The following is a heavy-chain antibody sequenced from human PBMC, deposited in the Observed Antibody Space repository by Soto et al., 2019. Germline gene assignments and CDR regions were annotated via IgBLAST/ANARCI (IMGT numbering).Heavy chain of an antibody. D-gene: IGHD2-21*01. CDR2: IDPSDSYT. CDR3: ARNGGGTLYGLFDF. CDR1: GYSFTSDW. Sequence: GESLKISCKTSGYSFTSDWISWVRQMPGKGLEWMARIDPSDSYTDYSPSFQGHVTISVDWSISTAYLQWSSLQASDTAMYYCARNGGGTLYGLFDFWGQGTLVTVSS. J-gene: IGHJ4*02. V-gene: IGHV5-10-1*01.